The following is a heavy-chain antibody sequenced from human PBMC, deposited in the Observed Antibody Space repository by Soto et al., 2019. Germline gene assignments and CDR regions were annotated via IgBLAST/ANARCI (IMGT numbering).Heavy chain of an antibody. V-gene: IGHV1-46*01. CDR1: GYTFTSYY. CDR2: INPSGGST. J-gene: IGHJ6*02. Sequence: GASVKVSCKASGYTFTSYYMHWVRQAPGQGLEWMGIINPSGGSTSYAQKFQGRVTMTRDTSTSTVYMELSSLRSEDTAVYYCASALCSGGIYYHDYYYYGIDVWGQGTTVTVSS. D-gene: IGHD2-15*01. CDR3: ASALCSGGIYYHDYYYYGIDV.